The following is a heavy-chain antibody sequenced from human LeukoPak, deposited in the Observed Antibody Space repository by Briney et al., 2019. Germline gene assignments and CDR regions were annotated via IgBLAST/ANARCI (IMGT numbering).Heavy chain of an antibody. CDR3: ARVRGLWFGVGNDS. CDR2: IDHTGST. V-gene: IGHV4-34*01. D-gene: IGHD3-10*01. Sequence: SETLSLTCAVYGGSFIGYYWSWIRQPPGKGLEWIGEIDHTGSTHYNPSLKSRVTMSVDASKNQFSLKLTFVTAADTAVYYCARVRGLWFGVGNDSWGQGSLVTVSS. CDR1: GGSFIGYY. J-gene: IGHJ4*02.